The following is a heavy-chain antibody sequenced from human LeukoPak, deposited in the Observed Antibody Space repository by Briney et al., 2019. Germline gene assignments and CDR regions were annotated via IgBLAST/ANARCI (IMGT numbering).Heavy chain of an antibody. CDR1: GYTFVGYY. CDR2: INPNNGGT. V-gene: IGHV1-2*02. Sequence: ASVKVSCKSSGYTFVGYYMHWVRQAPGQGLDWMGWINPNNGGTKYAQKFQGRVTMTRDTSISTVYMELSSLRSDDTAVYYCARVEGYCSAGSCGNWFDPWGQGTLVIVSS. J-gene: IGHJ5*02. CDR3: ARVEGYCSAGSCGNWFDP. D-gene: IGHD2-15*01.